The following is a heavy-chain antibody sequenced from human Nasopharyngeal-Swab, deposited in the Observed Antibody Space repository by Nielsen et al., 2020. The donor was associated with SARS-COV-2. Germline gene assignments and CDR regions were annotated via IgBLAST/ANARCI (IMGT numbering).Heavy chain of an antibody. Sequence: ASVKVSCKASGYTFTGYYMHWVRQAPGQGLEWMGWINPNSGGTNYAQKFQDRVTMTRDTSISTAYMELSRLRSDDTAVYYCANLWFGELLSENNDYWGQGTLVTVSS. CDR1: GYTFTGYY. CDR2: INPNSGGT. V-gene: IGHV1-2*02. J-gene: IGHJ4*02. D-gene: IGHD3-10*01. CDR3: ANLWFGELLSENNDY.